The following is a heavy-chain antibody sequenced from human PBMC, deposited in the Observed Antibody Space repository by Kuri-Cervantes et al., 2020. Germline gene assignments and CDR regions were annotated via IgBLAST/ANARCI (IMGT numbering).Heavy chain of an antibody. D-gene: IGHD3-10*01. V-gene: IGHV3-7*01. Sequence: GGSLRLSCAGSGYTFSRNWMHWVRQAPGKGLEWVANIKQDGSEKYYVDSVKGRFTISRDNAKNSLYLQMNSLRAEDTAVYYCARVADMVRGVITQNDAFDIWGQGTMVTVSS. J-gene: IGHJ3*02. CDR3: ARVADMVRGVITQNDAFDI. CDR2: IKQDGSEK. CDR1: GYTFSRNW.